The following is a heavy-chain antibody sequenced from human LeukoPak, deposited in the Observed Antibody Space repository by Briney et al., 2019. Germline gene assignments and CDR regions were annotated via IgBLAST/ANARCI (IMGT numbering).Heavy chain of an antibody. V-gene: IGHV3-13*01. Sequence: GWSLTLSCPASLFTFRSYSMNLVRQAPGKGLEWVSVIGTALYSYYPGSVKGRCTISRENAKNSLYLQMNSLRAGDTAVYYCARALRLYYGWGRHDAFDIWGQGTMVTVSS. CDR3: ARALRLYYGWGRHDAFDI. J-gene: IGHJ3*02. D-gene: IGHD3-10*01. CDR2: IGTALYS. CDR1: LFTFRSYS.